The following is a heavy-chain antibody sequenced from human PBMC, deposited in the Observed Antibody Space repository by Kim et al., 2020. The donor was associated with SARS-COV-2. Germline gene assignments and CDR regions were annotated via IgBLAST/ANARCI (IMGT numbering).Heavy chain of an antibody. CDR2: IIPMLGTT. V-gene: IGHV1-69*13. CDR3: ARGGFWNGYYSWFDP. J-gene: IGHJ5*02. Sequence: SVKVSCKASGGTFNSYAISWVRQAPGQGLEWMGGIIPMLGTTNYAQKFQGRVTITADEPTHIAYLELSSLRSEDTAVYFCARGGFWNGYYSWFDPWGQGTLVTVSS. D-gene: IGHD3-3*01. CDR1: GGTFNSYA.